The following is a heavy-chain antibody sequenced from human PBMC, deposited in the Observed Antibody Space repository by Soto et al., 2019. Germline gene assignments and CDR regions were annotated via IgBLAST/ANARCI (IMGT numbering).Heavy chain of an antibody. D-gene: IGHD3-3*01. CDR2: IDHSGYT. CDR3: ARVRDWFDT. Sequence: PSETLSLTCAVYGGSFSSYYWNWIRQPPGKGLEWIGEIDHSGYTNYNPSLKSRVTISVDTSKNQFSLRLTSVTAADTAVYYCARVRDWFDTWGQGPLVTVSS. CDR1: GGSFSSYY. J-gene: IGHJ5*02. V-gene: IGHV4-34*01.